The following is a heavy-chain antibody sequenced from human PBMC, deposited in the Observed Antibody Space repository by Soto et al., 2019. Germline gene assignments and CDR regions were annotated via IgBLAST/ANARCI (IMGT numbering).Heavy chain of an antibody. Sequence: PGGSLRLSCAASGFTFSSYAMHWVRQAPGKGLEWVAVISYDGSNKYYADSVKGRFTISRDNSKNTLYLQMNSLRAEDTAVYYCARESYDSSGYLGYWGQGTLVTVSS. J-gene: IGHJ4*02. CDR3: ARESYDSSGYLGY. V-gene: IGHV3-30-3*01. CDR1: GFTFSSYA. CDR2: ISYDGSNK. D-gene: IGHD3-22*01.